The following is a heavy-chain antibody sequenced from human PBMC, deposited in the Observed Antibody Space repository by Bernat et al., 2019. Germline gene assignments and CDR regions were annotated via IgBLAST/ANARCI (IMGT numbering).Heavy chain of an antibody. CDR2: ISSSSSTI. J-gene: IGHJ4*02. CDR1: GFTFISYS. CDR3: ARRGQYFDY. V-gene: IGHV3-48*02. Sequence: EVQLVESGGGLVQPGGSLRLSCAASGFTFISYSMNWVRQAPGKGLEWVSYISSSSSTIYYADSVKGRFTISRDNAKNSLYLQMNSLGDEDTAVYYCARRGQYFDYWGQGTLVTVSS.